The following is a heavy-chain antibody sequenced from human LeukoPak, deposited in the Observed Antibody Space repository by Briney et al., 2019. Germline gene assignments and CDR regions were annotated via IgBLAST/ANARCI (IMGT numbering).Heavy chain of an antibody. CDR2: INQDGSQK. J-gene: IGHJ1*01. Sequence: GGSLRLSCAASGFTFGSCWMNWVRQTPGKGLEWVANINQDGSQKFYVDSVKGRFTISRDNANNSLYLQMNSLRAEDTAVYYCALLGAAGREYFQHWGQGTLVTVSS. V-gene: IGHV3-7*01. D-gene: IGHD6-13*01. CDR3: ALLGAAGREYFQH. CDR1: GFTFGSCW.